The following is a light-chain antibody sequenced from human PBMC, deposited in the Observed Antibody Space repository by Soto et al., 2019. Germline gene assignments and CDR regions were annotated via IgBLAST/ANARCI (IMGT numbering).Light chain of an antibody. CDR3: QQYGSSPT. V-gene: IGKV3-20*01. Sequence: EIVMTQSPDILSVSPGERATLSCRASQSVSSNLAWYQQKPGQAPRLLIYGASSRATGIPDRFSGSGSGTDFTLTISRLEPEDFAVYYCQQYGSSPTFGQGTKVDI. CDR2: GAS. J-gene: IGKJ1*01. CDR1: QSVSSN.